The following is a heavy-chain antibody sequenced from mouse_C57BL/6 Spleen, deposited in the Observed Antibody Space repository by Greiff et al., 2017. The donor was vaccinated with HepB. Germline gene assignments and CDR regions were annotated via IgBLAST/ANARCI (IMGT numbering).Heavy chain of an antibody. CDR2: ISSGGDYI. J-gene: IGHJ2*01. CDR1: GFTFSSYA. V-gene: IGHV5-9-1*02. Sequence: EVQVVESGEGLVKPGGSLKLSCAASGFTFSSYAMSWVRQTPEKRLEWVAYISSGGDYIYYADTVKGRFTISRDNARNTLYLQMSSLKSEDTAMYYCTRVDYSNYFDYWGQGTTLTVSS. CDR3: TRVDYSNYFDY. D-gene: IGHD2-12*01.